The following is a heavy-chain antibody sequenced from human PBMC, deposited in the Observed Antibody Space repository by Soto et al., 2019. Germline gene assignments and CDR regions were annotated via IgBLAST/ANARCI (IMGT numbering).Heavy chain of an antibody. CDR3: ARAGYCSSTSCYARFDY. CDR1: GYTFTSYY. J-gene: IGHJ4*02. Sequence: ASVKVSCKASGYTFTSYYMHWVRQAPGQGLEWMGIINPSGGSTSYAQKFQGRVTMTRDTSTSTVYMELSSLRSEDTAVYYCARAGYCSSTSCYARFDYWGQGTLVTVSS. V-gene: IGHV1-46*03. CDR2: INPSGGST. D-gene: IGHD2-2*01.